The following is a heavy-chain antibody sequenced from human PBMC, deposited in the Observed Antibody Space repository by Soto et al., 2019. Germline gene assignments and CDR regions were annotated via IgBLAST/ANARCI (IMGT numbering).Heavy chain of an antibody. CDR2: ISYDGSYK. D-gene: IGHD6-6*01. V-gene: IGHV3-30*03. J-gene: IGHJ6*02. CDR1: EFTFSTYD. CDR3: GRVYASSAPKGSYGMDV. Sequence: QVPLVESGGGVVQPGRSLRLSCAAAEFTFSTYDMHWVRQAPGKGLEWVAVISYDGSYKYYADSVRGRFTISRDNSKNTLHLQMSSLRPEDTAVFYCGRVYASSAPKGSYGMDVWGQGTTVTVSS.